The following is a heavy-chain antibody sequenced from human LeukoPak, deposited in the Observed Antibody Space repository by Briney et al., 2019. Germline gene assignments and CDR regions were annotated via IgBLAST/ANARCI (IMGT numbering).Heavy chain of an antibody. CDR3: ARESPNGDWNN. D-gene: IGHD1/OR15-1a*01. CDR1: GGSINNYY. J-gene: IGHJ4*02. V-gene: IGHV4-4*07. Sequence: PSETLSLTRTVPGGSINNYYWSWIRQPAGKGLEWIGRIYSSGSTNYNSSLKSRVTMSVDTSKNQFSLKLRSVTAADTAVYYCARESPNGDWNNWGQGTLVTVSS. CDR2: IYSSGST.